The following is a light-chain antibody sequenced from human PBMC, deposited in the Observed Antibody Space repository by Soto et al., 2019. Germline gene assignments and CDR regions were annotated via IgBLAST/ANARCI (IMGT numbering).Light chain of an antibody. Sequence: QSALTQPASVSGSPGQSITISCTGTSSDVGSYNLVSWYQQHPGKAPKLMIYQGSKRPSGVTNRYSGSKSGNTASLTFSGLRVVDGADYYRGLLEGSSPWVFGGGTTLT. V-gene: IGLV2-23*01. CDR2: QGS. J-gene: IGLJ3*02. CDR1: SSDVGSYNL. CDR3: GLLEGSSPWV.